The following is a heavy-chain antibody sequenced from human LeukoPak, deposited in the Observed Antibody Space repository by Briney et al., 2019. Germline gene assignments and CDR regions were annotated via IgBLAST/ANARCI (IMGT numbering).Heavy chain of an antibody. CDR3: AKGRDTSGRQNFDF. CDR1: GFTFTSYA. V-gene: IGHV3-23*01. D-gene: IGHD6-19*01. Sequence: AGGSLRLSCEASGFTFTSYAMHWVRQAPGKGLEWVSSISASGSGTFYTDSMSGRFTISRDNAKKTLFLQMKNLRFGDTALYYCAKGRDTSGRQNFDFWGQGTLVTVSS. J-gene: IGHJ4*02. CDR2: ISASGSGT.